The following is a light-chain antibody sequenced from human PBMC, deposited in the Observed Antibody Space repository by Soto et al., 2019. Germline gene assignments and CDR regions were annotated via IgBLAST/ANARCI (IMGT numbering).Light chain of an antibody. Sequence: EIVLTQPPATLSLSPGERATLSCRASQSVSSYLAWYQQKPGQAPRILIYDATNRATGIPARFSGSGSGTDFTLTISSLATEDFAIYYCQQRGNWPLTFGGGTKVEIK. CDR1: QSVSSY. J-gene: IGKJ4*01. V-gene: IGKV3-11*01. CDR2: DAT. CDR3: QQRGNWPLT.